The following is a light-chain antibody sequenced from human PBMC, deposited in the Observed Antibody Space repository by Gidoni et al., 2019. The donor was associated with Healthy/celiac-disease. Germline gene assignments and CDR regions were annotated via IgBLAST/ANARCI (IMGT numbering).Light chain of an antibody. Sequence: DIQLTHSPSSLSASVGDRVTITCRASQSISSYLNWYQQKPGKAPKLLIYAASSLQSGVPSRFSGSGSGTDFTLTSSSLQPEDVATYYCQQSYSTPPTFGGGTKVEIK. J-gene: IGKJ4*01. CDR2: AAS. CDR3: QQSYSTPPT. V-gene: IGKV1-39*01. CDR1: QSISSY.